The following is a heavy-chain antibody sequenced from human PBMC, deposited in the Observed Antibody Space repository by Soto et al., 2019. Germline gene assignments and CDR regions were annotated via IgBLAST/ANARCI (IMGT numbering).Heavy chain of an antibody. J-gene: IGHJ4*02. CDR1: GFTLSIYA. CDR2: ISTNGGST. Sequence: PGGSLRLSCSASGFTLSIYAMHWSRQAPKKGLEYVSSISTNGGSTDYADSVKGRITISRDNSKNTVYLQMSSLRVEDTAVYYCVKGEYYYDSSGYYPFDYWGQGTLVTVSS. D-gene: IGHD3-22*01. CDR3: VKGEYYYDSSGYYPFDY. V-gene: IGHV3-64D*06.